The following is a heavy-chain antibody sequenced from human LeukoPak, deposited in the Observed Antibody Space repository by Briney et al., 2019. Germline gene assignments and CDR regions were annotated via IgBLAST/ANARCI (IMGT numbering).Heavy chain of an antibody. CDR1: KFTFSIYA. D-gene: IGHD5-18*01. CDR3: AKEEFDVDTAMVDPFDY. V-gene: IGHV3-23*01. J-gene: IGHJ4*02. CDR2: ISANGGST. Sequence: GGSLRLSCAASKFTFSIYAMSWVRRAPGKGLEWVSAISANGGSTYYADSVKGRFTISRDNSKNTLYLQMNSLRAEDTAVYYCAKEEFDVDTAMVDPFDYWGQGTLVTVSS.